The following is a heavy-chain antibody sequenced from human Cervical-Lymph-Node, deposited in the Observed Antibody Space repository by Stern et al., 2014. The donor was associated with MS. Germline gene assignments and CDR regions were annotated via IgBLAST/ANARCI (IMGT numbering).Heavy chain of an antibody. D-gene: IGHD3-22*01. CDR1: GFTFSSYG. CDR3: ARKAGRTYYYDSSGYYLDF. V-gene: IGHV3-30*03. CDR2: ISYDGSNK. J-gene: IGHJ4*02. Sequence: VQLEESGGGVVQPGRSLRLSCAASGFTFSSYGMHWVRQAPGKGLEWGAVISYDGSNKYYADSVKGRFTISRDKSKNTLYLQMNSLRAEDTAVYYCARKAGRTYYYDSSGYYLDFWGQGTLVTVSS.